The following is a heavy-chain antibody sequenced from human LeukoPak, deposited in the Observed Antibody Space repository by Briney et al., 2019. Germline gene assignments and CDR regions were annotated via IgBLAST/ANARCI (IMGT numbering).Heavy chain of an antibody. J-gene: IGHJ5*02. V-gene: IGHV4-4*07. CDR3: AGTEPPNGNYNWFDP. CDR2: IYTSGST. CDR1: GGSISSYY. D-gene: IGHD1-14*01. Sequence: SETLSLTCTVSGGSISSYYWSWIRQPAGKGLEWIGRIYTSGSTNYNPSLKSRVTMSVDTSKNQFSLKLSSVTAADTAVYYCAGTEPPNGNYNWFDPWGQGTLVTVSS.